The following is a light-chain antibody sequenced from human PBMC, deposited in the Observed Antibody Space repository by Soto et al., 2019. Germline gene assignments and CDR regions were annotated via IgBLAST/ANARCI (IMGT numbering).Light chain of an antibody. J-gene: IGKJ1*01. V-gene: IGKV3-15*01. CDR1: QSISSD. CDR2: GS. CDR3: QKYNSWPPA. Sequence: EIVMTQSPATLSVSPGERATLSCRASQSISSDLAWYQQKPGQAPRLLIYGSARATGIPARFSGSGSGTDFTLTISSLQSEESALYYGQKYNSWPPAFGQGTKVDIK.